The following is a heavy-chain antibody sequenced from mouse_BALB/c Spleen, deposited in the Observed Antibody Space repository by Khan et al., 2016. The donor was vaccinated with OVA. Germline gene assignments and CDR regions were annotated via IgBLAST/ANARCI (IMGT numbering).Heavy chain of an antibody. J-gene: IGHJ4*01. CDR3: ARSWAMDY. V-gene: IGHV5-15*02. CDR1: VYTLRDYG. CDR2: ISNLAYSL. Sequence: VELVESGGGLLQPGGSRKLSCAASVYTLRDYGMAWVRQAPGPGPEWVAFISNLAYSLYYADPVTGRFTISRENDKNILYLEMSSLMSEDTAMYYWARSWAMDYWGQGTSVTV.